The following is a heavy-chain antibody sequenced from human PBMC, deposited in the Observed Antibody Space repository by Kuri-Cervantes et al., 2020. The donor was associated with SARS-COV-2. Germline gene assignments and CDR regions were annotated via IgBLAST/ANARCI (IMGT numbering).Heavy chain of an antibody. V-gene: IGHV4-59*11. CDR1: GGSISSHY. Sequence: SETLSLTCTVSGGSISSHYWSWIRQPPGKGLEWIGYIYYSGSTNYNPSLKSRVTISVDTSKNQFSLKLSSVTAADTAVYYCASSDFWSGHYYFDYWGQGTLVTVSS. D-gene: IGHD3-3*01. CDR2: IYYSGST. J-gene: IGHJ4*02. CDR3: ASSDFWSGHYYFDY.